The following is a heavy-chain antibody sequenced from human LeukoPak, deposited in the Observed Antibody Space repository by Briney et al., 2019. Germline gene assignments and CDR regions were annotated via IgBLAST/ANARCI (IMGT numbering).Heavy chain of an antibody. Sequence: GGSLRLSCAASGFTFSDYYMSWIRKAPGKGLELVSYISSSCSTIYYADSVKGRFTISRDNAKNSLYLQMNSLRAEDTAVYYCARVASYGSWFDPWGQGTLVTVSS. CDR1: GFTFSDYY. CDR2: ISSSCSTI. D-gene: IGHD5-18*01. J-gene: IGHJ5*02. CDR3: ARVASYGSWFDP. V-gene: IGHV3-11*01.